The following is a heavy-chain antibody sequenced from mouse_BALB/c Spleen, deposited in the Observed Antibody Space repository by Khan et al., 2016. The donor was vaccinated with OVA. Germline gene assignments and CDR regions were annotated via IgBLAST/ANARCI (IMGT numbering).Heavy chain of an antibody. CDR3: ERGGGGNRFAY. CDR2: ISTYYGDV. J-gene: IGHJ3*01. V-gene: IGHV1S137*01. Sequence: VELVESGAELVRPGVSVKISCKGSGYTFTDFTMHWVKQSHAKSLEWIGVISTYYGDVTYNQKFKGKATMTVDKSSSTAYMELARLTSEDSAIYCGERGGGGNRFAYWGQGTLVTVSA. CDR1: GYTFTDFT.